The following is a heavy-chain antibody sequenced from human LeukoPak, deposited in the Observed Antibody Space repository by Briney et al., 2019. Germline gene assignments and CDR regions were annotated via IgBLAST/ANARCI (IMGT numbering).Heavy chain of an antibody. D-gene: IGHD2-2*01. CDR1: GGIFSSYA. Sequence: SVKVSCKASGGIFSSYAISWVRQAPGQALEWMGRIIPIFGTANYAQKFQGRVTITTDESTSTAYMELSSLRSEDTAVYYCARARYCSSTSCDLRAQYYVDYWGQGTLVTVSS. J-gene: IGHJ4*02. V-gene: IGHV1-69*05. CDR2: IIPIFGTA. CDR3: ARARYCSSTSCDLRAQYYVDY.